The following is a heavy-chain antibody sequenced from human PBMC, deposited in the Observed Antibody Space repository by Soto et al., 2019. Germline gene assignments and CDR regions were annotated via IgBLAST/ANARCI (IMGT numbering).Heavy chain of an antibody. Sequence: ASVKVSCKASGYTFTSYDINWVRQATGQGLEWMGWMNPNSGNTGYAQKFQGRVTMTRNTSISTAYMGLSSLRSEDTAVYYCARAARSSSIKNNWFDPWGQGTLVTVSS. CDR2: MNPNSGNT. CDR1: GYTFTSYD. J-gene: IGHJ5*02. D-gene: IGHD6-6*01. CDR3: ARAARSSSIKNNWFDP. V-gene: IGHV1-8*01.